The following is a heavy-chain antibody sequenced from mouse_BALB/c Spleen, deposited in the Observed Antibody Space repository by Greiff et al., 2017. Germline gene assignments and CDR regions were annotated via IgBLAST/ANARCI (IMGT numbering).Heavy chain of an antibody. CDR2: INPYNDGT. V-gene: IGHV1-14*01. CDR3: ALITTVVGPAY. D-gene: IGHD1-1*01. CDR1: GYTFTSYV. Sequence: VQLQRSGPELVKPGASVKMSCKASGYTFTSYVMHWVKQKPGQGLEWIGYINPYNDGTKYNEKFKGKATLTSDKSSSTAYMELSSLTSEDSAVYYCALITTVVGPAYWGQGTLVTVSA. J-gene: IGHJ3*01.